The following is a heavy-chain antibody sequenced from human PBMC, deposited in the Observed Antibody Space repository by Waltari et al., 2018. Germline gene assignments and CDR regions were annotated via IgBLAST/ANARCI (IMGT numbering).Heavy chain of an antibody. CDR2: IEEEGSVK. CDR3: ARDPGRLGSFIEY. Sequence: EVQLVESGGGLVQPGGSLRLSCAASGFTFSYHWMTWVRQAPGKGLEWVANIEEEGSVKYYADSVKGRFTISRDNAKNSLYLQMNSLRADDTAVYYCARDPGRLGSFIEYWGLGTLVTVS. V-gene: IGHV3-7*01. CDR1: GFTFSYHW. D-gene: IGHD3-10*01. J-gene: IGHJ4*02.